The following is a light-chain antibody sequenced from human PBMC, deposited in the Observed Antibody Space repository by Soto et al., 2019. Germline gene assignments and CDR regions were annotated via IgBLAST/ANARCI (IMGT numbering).Light chain of an antibody. V-gene: IGKV3-20*01. CDR2: GTS. J-gene: IGKJ2*01. Sequence: EIVLTQSPGTLSLSPGERATLSCRASQSVSSDYLAWYQQKPGQAPRLRIYGTSSRATGIPDRFSGSGSGTDFTLTISRLEPEDFAVYYCHQYGGSPPVTFGQGTKLEIK. CDR1: QSVSSDY. CDR3: HQYGGSPPVT.